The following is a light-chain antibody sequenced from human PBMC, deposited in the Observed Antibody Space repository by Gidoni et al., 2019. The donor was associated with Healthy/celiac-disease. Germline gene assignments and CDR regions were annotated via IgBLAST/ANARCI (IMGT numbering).Light chain of an antibody. J-gene: IGLJ2*01. V-gene: IGLV2-23*02. CDR3: CSYAGSVV. CDR2: EVS. Sequence: QSALTQPASVSGSPGQSLTISCTGTSSDVGSYNLVSWYQQHPGKAPKLMIYEVSKRPSGVSNRFSCSKSGNTASLTISGLQAEDEADYYCCSYAGSVVFGGGPKLTVL. CDR1: SSDVGSYNL.